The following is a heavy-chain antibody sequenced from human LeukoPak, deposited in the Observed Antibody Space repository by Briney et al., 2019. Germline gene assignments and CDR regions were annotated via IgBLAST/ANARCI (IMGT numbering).Heavy chain of an antibody. CDR2: IRGSDGNT. J-gene: IGHJ4*02. Sequence: QSGGSLRLSCAASGFTFSSYAMSWVRQAPGMGLEWVSAIRGSDGNTYYADSVKGRFTISRDNSKNSLYLQINSLRADDTAVYYCAKVQCSDYDMNFDSWGQGTLVTVSS. V-gene: IGHV3-23*01. D-gene: IGHD5-12*01. CDR1: GFTFSSYA. CDR3: AKVQCSDYDMNFDS.